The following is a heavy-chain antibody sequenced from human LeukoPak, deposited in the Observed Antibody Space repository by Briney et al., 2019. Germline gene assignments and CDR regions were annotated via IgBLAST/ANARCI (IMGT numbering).Heavy chain of an antibody. J-gene: IGHJ1*01. CDR1: GFTFSDYS. CDR3: VRDLLGSGSTTAYLYH. Sequence: PGGSLRLSCAASGFTFSDYSMNWVRQAPGKGLEWVSSISRRSRHVYYAGSVKGRFTISRDDARNSLYLQMNSPRAEDMAVYFCVRDLLGSGSTTAYLYHWGQGTLVTVSS. D-gene: IGHD3-10*01. CDR2: ISRRSRHV. V-gene: IGHV3-21*01.